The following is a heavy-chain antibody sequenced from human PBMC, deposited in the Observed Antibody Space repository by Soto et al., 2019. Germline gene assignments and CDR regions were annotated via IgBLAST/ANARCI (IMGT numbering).Heavy chain of an antibody. CDR3: AHTLRYYGLGRERANYFDP. V-gene: IGHV2-5*02. J-gene: IGHJ5*02. D-gene: IGHD3-10*01. Sequence: QITLKESGPTLVRPTQTLTLTCTFSGFSLSTTGVGVGWIRQPPGKALEWLALIYWDDDKRYSPSLKSRLTITHHTSKTAVILTTTTIAPVDTPTYSSAHTLRYYGLGRERANYFDPWGQRTLVTVSS. CDR1: GFSLSTTGVG. CDR2: IYWDDDK.